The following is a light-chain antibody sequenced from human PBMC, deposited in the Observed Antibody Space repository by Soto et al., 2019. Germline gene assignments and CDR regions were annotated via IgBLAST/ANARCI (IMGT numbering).Light chain of an antibody. CDR2: EAS. CDR1: QSVSSD. Sequence: EIVMTQSPATLSVSPGDRATLSCRASQSVSSDLAWYHQKPGQAPRLLIYEASNRATGIPDRFSGSGSGTDFTLTISSLDPEDFAVYYCQQRNNWPWTFGQGTKVDIK. J-gene: IGKJ1*01. V-gene: IGKV3-11*01. CDR3: QQRNNWPWT.